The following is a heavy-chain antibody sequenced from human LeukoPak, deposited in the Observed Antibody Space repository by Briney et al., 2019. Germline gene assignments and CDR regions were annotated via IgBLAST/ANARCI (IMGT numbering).Heavy chain of an antibody. CDR2: INPRGDEA. V-gene: IGHV1-46*01. CDR1: GFTFSSYW. Sequence: ASVKVSCKASGFTFSSYWMHWVRQAPGQGLEWMGVINPRGDEAVYAQKFQGRVTMTRDTPTSTAYMELSSLGSEDTAIFYCARDNSRNGGTFTSWWFDPWDQGTLVIVSS. D-gene: IGHD2/OR15-2a*01. CDR3: ARDNSRNGGTFTSWWFDP. J-gene: IGHJ5*02.